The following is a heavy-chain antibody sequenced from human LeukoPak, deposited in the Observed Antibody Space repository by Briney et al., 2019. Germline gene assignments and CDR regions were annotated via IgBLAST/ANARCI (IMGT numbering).Heavy chain of an antibody. Sequence: SVKVSCKASGGTFSSYAISWVRQAPGQGLEWMGGIIPIFGTANYAQKFQGRVTITTDESTSTAYMKLSSLRSEDTAVYYCARDRGHSYGFDYYYYMDVWGKGTTVTVSS. CDR2: IIPIFGTA. J-gene: IGHJ6*03. CDR3: ARDRGHSYGFDYYYYMDV. V-gene: IGHV1-69*05. CDR1: GGTFSSYA. D-gene: IGHD5-18*01.